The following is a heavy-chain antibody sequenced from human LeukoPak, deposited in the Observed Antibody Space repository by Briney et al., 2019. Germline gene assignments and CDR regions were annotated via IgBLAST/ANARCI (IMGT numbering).Heavy chain of an antibody. J-gene: IGHJ4*02. Sequence: GGSLRLSCAAPGFTLSDHWMTWVRQAPGKGLEWVAYIRQDGSDKYYVDSVKGRFTISRDNSKNSLYLQMNSLRAEDTAVYYCARGGWYFDYWGQGTLVTVSS. V-gene: IGHV3-7*04. D-gene: IGHD6-19*01. CDR2: IRQDGSDK. CDR1: GFTLSDHW. CDR3: ARGGWYFDY.